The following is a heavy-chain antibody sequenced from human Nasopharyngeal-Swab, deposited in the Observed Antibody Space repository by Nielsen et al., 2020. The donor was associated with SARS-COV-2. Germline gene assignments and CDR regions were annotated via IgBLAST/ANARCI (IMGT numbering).Heavy chain of an antibody. J-gene: IGHJ4*01. Sequence: GGSLRLSCTTSGLTFSDYFMDWIRKAPGKGPEWIARAGREVDGYSTMYAAPVRGRFAISRDDSQSTLYLQMNSVTTEDTAFYYCARGKNSFDYWGLGTLVTVSS. V-gene: IGHV3-72*01. D-gene: IGHD2/OR15-2a*01. CDR2: AGREVDGYST. CDR3: ARGKNSFDY. CDR1: GLTFSDYF.